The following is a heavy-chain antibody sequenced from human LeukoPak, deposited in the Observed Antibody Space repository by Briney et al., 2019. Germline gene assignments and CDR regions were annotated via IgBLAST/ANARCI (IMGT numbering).Heavy chain of an antibody. CDR1: GGSISSSSYY. CDR3: ARTPYYYDSSGYSELYYFDS. V-gene: IGHV4-39*01. CDR2: IYDSGST. J-gene: IGHJ4*02. Sequence: PSETLSLTCTVSGGSISSSSYYWGWIRQPPGKGLEWIGSIYDSGSTYYNPSLKSRVTISVDTSKTQFSLKLRSVTAADTAVYYCARTPYYYDSSGYSELYYFDSWGQGTPVTVSS. D-gene: IGHD3-22*01.